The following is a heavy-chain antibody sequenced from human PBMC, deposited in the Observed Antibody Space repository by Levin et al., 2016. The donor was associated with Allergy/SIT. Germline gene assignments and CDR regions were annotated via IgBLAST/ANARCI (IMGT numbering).Heavy chain of an antibody. V-gene: IGHV4-39*01. CDR2: IYYSGST. Sequence: PGKGLEWIGSIYYSGSTYYNPSLKSRVTISVDTSKNQFSLKLSSVTAADTAVYYCASRYYDYVWGSYRYDYWGQGTLVTVSS. J-gene: IGHJ4*02. CDR3: ASRYYDYVWGSYRYDY. D-gene: IGHD3-16*02.